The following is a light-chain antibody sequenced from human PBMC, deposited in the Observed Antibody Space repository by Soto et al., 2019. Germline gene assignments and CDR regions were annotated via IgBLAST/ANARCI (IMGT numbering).Light chain of an antibody. CDR1: QYISTY. CDR3: QQYENLPN. J-gene: IGKJ5*01. V-gene: IGKV1-33*01. CDR2: VAS. Sequence: DIQMTQSPSSLSASVVEILNINFLSSQYISTYLNLYQQKPGKAPKLLIYVASNLQSGVPSRFRGSGSGTDFTFTISRLQPEDIATYYCQQYENLPNFGQGTRLENK.